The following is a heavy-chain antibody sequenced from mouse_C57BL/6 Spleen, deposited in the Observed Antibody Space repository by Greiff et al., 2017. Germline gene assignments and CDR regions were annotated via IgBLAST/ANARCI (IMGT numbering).Heavy chain of an antibody. J-gene: IGHJ1*03. CDR1: GFSLTSYG. D-gene: IGHD3-2*02. Sequence: VQRVESGPGLVQPSQSLSITCPVSGFSLTSYGVHWVRQSPGKGLEWLGVIWSGGSTDYNAAFISRLSISKDNSKSQVFFKMNSLQADDTAIYYCARSGSPTYFDVWGTGTTVTVSS. CDR2: IWSGGST. CDR3: ARSGSPTYFDV. V-gene: IGHV2-2*01.